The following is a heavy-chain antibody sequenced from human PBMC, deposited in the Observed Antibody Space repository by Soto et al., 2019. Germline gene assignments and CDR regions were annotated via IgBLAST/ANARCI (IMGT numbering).Heavy chain of an antibody. CDR3: ARGYSGGYYYYMAV. V-gene: IGHV3-53*04. D-gene: IGHD1-26*01. J-gene: IGHJ6*03. CDR2: IYSGGST. CDR1: GFTVSSNY. Sequence: GGSLRLSCAASGFTVSSNYMSWVRQAPGKGLEWVSVIYSGGSTYYADSVKGRFTISRHNSKNTLYLQMNSLRAEDTAVYYCARGYSGGYYYYMAVWGKGTTVTVSS.